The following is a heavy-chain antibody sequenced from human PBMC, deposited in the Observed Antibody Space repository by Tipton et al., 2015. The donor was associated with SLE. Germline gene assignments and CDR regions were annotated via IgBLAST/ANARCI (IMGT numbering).Heavy chain of an antibody. CDR1: GYTFTSYG. Sequence: QSGAEVKKPGASVKVSCKASGYTFTSYGISWVRQAPGQGLEWMGWISAYNGNTNYAQKLQGRVTMTTDTSTSTAYMELRSLRSDDTAVYYCARAPIVAPLSVRPFDDWGQGTLVTVSS. CDR3: ARAPIVAPLSVRPFDD. CDR2: ISAYNGNT. J-gene: IGHJ4*02. V-gene: IGHV1-18*01. D-gene: IGHD5-12*01.